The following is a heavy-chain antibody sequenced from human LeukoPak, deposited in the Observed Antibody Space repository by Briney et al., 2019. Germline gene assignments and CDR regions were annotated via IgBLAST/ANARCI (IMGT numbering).Heavy chain of an antibody. V-gene: IGHV4-39*07. D-gene: IGHD3-16*01. CDR2: LYYSGSS. J-gene: IGHJ5*02. Sequence: KPSETLSLTCTVSGDSISSSNSYRAWIRQPPGKGLEWIGSLYYSGSSYYNPSLKSRVTISADTSKNQFSLKLSSVTAADTAVYYCARVTGGRNWFDPWGQGTLVTVSS. CDR1: GDSISSSNSY. CDR3: ARVTGGRNWFDP.